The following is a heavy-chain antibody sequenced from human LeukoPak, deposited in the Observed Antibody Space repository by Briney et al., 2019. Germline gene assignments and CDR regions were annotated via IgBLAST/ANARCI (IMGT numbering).Heavy chain of an antibody. CDR3: ARGASAGVYGSGTFDY. CDR2: VYSSGST. J-gene: IGHJ4*02. D-gene: IGHD3-10*01. CDR1: GASMNNYY. Sequence: SETLSLTCTVSGASMNNYYWSWIRQPAGKGLEWIGRVYSSGSTNYNPSLKSRVIMSIDTSKNQFSLKLSSVTAAETALYYCARGASAGVYGSGTFDYWGQGTLVTVPS. V-gene: IGHV4-4*07.